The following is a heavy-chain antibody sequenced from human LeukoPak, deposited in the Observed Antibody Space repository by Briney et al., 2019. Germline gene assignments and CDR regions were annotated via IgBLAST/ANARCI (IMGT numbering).Heavy chain of an antibody. CDR1: GFTFSSYS. CDR2: ISSSSSYI. J-gene: IGHJ4*02. CDR3: ARVDNSSGWYVDY. D-gene: IGHD6-19*01. V-gene: IGHV3-21*01. Sequence: GGSLRLSCAASGFTFSSYSMNWVRQAPGKGLEWVSSISSSSSYIYYADSVKGRFTISRDNAKNSLYLQMNSLRAEDTAVYYCARVDNSSGWYVDYWGQGTLVTVSS.